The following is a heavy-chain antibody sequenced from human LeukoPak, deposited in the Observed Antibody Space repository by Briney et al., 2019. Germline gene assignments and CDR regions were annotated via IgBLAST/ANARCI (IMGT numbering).Heavy chain of an antibody. CDR3: ARDLSLPDYGDLFDY. CDR1: GFTFSSYA. D-gene: IGHD4-17*01. Sequence: GGSLRLSCAASGFTFSSYAMHWVRQAPGKGLEWVAVISYDGSNKYYADSVKGRFTISRDNSKNTLYLQMNSLRAEDTAVYYCARDLSLPDYGDLFDYWGQGTLVTVSS. V-gene: IGHV3-30-3*01. CDR2: ISYDGSNK. J-gene: IGHJ4*02.